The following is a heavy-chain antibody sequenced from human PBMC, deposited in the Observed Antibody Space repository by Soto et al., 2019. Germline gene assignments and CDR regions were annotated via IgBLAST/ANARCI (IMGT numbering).Heavy chain of an antibody. CDR3: AKDDDYSNYYFDY. J-gene: IGHJ4*02. CDR1: GFTFSSYA. Sequence: EVQLLESGGGLVQPGGSLRLSCAASGFTFSSYAMSWVRQAPGKGLEWVSAISGSGGSTYYADSVKGRFTISRDNSKNTLYLQINSLTADATTVYYCAKDDDYSNYYFDYWGQGTLVTVSS. D-gene: IGHD4-4*01. V-gene: IGHV3-23*01. CDR2: ISGSGGST.